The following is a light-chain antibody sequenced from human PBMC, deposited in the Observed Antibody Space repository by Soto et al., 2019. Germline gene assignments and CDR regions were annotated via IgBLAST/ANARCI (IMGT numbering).Light chain of an antibody. Sequence: QSALTQPASVSGSPGQSITISCTGTSSDVGGYNYVSWYQQHPGKAPKLMIYEVSNRPSGVSNRFSGSKSGNTASLTISGLQAEDEADYYCSSDTSSSTPSDVFGTGTKLTVL. J-gene: IGLJ1*01. V-gene: IGLV2-14*01. CDR3: SSDTSSSTPSDV. CDR2: EVS. CDR1: SSDVGGYNY.